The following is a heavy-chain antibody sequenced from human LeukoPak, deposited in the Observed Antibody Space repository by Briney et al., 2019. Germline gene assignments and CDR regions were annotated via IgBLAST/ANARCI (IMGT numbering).Heavy chain of an antibody. CDR3: ARRGDGGRSFDY. CDR1: GFTVSSNY. J-gene: IGHJ4*02. D-gene: IGHD4-23*01. CDR2: IYSGGSA. V-gene: IGHV3-53*01. Sequence: GGSLRLSCAASGFTVSSNYMTWVRQAPGKGLEWVSLIYSGGSAYYADSVKGRFTISRDNSKNTLFLQMNSLRAEDTAVYYCARRGDGGRSFDYWGQGTLVTVSS.